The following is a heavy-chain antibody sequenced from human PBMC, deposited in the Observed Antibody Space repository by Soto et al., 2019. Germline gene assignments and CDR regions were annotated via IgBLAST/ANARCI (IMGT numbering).Heavy chain of an antibody. CDR3: ATRIKYCSGGSCYRKQVDY. CDR1: GGSFSGYY. Sequence: SETLSLTCAVYGGSFSGYYWSWIRQPPGKGLEWIGEINHSGSTNYNPSLKSRVTISVDTSKNQFSLKLSSVTAADTAVYYCATRIKYCSGGSCYRKQVDYWGQGTLVTVSS. V-gene: IGHV4-34*01. J-gene: IGHJ4*02. CDR2: INHSGST. D-gene: IGHD2-15*01.